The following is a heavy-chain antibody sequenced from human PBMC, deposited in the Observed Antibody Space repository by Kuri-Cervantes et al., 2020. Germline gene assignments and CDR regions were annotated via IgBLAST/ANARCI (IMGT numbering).Heavy chain of an antibody. V-gene: IGHV3-21*01. D-gene: IGHD7-27*01. CDR3: ARDATGGLDY. CDR2: ISSTSTYI. Sequence: ETLSLTCVASGFTFSGYNMNWVRQAPGKGLEWVSSISSTSTYIYYADSVRGRFTISRDNSKNTLYLQMNSLRAEDTAVYYCARDATGGLDYWGQGTLVTVSS. CDR1: GFTFSGYN. J-gene: IGHJ4*02.